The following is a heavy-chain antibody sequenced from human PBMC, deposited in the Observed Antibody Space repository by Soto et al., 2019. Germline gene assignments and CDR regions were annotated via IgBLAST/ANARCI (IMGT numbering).Heavy chain of an antibody. J-gene: IGHJ4*02. V-gene: IGHV4-61*01. CDR3: ARTPLGNYDILTGYYLALYYFDY. Sequence: LSLTCTVSGGSVSSGSYYWSWIRQPPGKGLEWIGYIYYSGSTNYNPSLKSRVTISVDTSKNQFSLKLSSVTAADTAVYYCARTPLGNYDILTGYYLALYYFDYWGQGTLVTVSS. D-gene: IGHD3-9*01. CDR1: GGSVSSGSYY. CDR2: IYYSGST.